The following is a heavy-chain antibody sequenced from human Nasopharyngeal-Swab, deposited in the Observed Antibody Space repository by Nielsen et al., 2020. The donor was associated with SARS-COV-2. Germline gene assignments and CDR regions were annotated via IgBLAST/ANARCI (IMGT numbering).Heavy chain of an antibody. Sequence: WIRQPPGKGLEWVSTISTSGGSTYDADSVKGRFTISRDNSRNTLYLQMNSLRAEDTAVYYCAKRSGTYQYYFDCWGQGTLVTVSS. V-gene: IGHV3-23*01. D-gene: IGHD1-26*01. CDR2: ISTSGGST. J-gene: IGHJ4*02. CDR3: AKRSGTYQYYFDC.